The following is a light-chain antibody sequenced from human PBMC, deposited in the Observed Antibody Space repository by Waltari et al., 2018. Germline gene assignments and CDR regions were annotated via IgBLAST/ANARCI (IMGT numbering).Light chain of an antibody. V-gene: IGKV1-5*01. Sequence: DIQMTQSPSTLSASVGDRVTITCRPRQSISSWWAWYQQKPGKAPKLMIYDASSLASGVPSRFRGSGAGTEFTLTISSLQPDDFATYYCQQYNHWTFDQGTKVEIK. J-gene: IGKJ1*01. CDR2: DAS. CDR1: QSISSW. CDR3: QQYNHWT.